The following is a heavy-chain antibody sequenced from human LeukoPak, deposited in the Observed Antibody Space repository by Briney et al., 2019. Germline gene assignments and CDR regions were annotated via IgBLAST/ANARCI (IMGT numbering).Heavy chain of an antibody. CDR1: GYTFTGYY. CDR3: ARDLPKTGYVGALDI. J-gene: IGHJ3*02. Sequence: ASVKVSCKASGYTFTGYYMHWVRQAPGQGPEWMGWINPNSGGTNFAQNFKGRVTMTRDTSISTAYMELNSLTSHDTAVYYCARDLPKTGYVGALDIWGQGTMVTVSS. D-gene: IGHD5-12*01. CDR2: INPNSGGT. V-gene: IGHV1-2*02.